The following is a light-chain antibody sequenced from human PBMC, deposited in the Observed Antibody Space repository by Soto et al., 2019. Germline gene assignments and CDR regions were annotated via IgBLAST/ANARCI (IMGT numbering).Light chain of an antibody. CDR2: EDN. J-gene: IGLJ3*02. CDR1: GLGDKY. CDR3: HAWDRITGV. V-gene: IGLV3-1*01. Sequence: SYELSQPPSVSVSPGQTASITCSGDGLGDKYACWYQQKPGQSPVLVIYEDNKRPSGIPERFSGSNSGSTATLTISGTQAMDEADYYCHAWDRITGVFGGGTKLTVL.